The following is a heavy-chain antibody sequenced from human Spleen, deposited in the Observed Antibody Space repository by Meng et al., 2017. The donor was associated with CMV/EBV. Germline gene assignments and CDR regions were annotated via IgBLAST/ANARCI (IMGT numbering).Heavy chain of an antibody. Sequence: ASVKVSCKASGYTFTAYYLYWVRQAPGQGLEWMGWISAYNGDTYYVQKLQGRVTMTTDTSTSTAYMELRSLRSDDTAVYYCARDRGEYGDYFEVGFDYWGQGTLVTVSS. CDR2: ISAYNGDT. CDR1: GYTFTAYY. CDR3: ARDRGEYGDYFEVGFDY. V-gene: IGHV1-18*04. D-gene: IGHD4-17*01. J-gene: IGHJ4*02.